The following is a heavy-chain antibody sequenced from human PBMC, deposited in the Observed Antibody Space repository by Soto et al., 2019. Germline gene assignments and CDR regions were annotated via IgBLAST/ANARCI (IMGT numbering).Heavy chain of an antibody. J-gene: IGHJ2*01. CDR1: GFTFTTYA. Sequence: EVQLLESGGGLVQPGGSLRLSCAASGFTFTTYAMSWVRLAPGRGLEWVSGINSGKTTVYADSAKGRFTISRDNPRNTLYLQMNSLRAEDTAIYYCAKTPRGGGHGNWYFDLWGRGTLVTVSS. CDR2: INSGKTT. D-gene: IGHD5-12*01. CDR3: AKTPRGGGHGNWYFDL. V-gene: IGHV3-23*01.